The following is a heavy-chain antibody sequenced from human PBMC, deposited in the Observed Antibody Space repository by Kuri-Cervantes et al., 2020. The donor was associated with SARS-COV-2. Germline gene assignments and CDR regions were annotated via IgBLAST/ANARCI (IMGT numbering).Heavy chain of an antibody. CDR1: GFTFSSYA. Sequence: GGSLRLSCAASGFTFSSYAMHWVRQAPGKGLEWVAVISYDGSNKYYADSVKGRFTISRDNSKNTLYLQMNSLRAEDTAVYYCAREMRMGVAVREVGVDVWGQGTTVTVSS. D-gene: IGHD2-15*01. CDR3: AREMRMGVAVREVGVDV. V-gene: IGHV3-30-3*01. CDR2: ISYDGSNK. J-gene: IGHJ6*02.